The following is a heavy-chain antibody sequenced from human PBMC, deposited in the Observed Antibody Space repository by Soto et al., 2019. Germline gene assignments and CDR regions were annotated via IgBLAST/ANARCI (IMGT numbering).Heavy chain of an antibody. Sequence: NPSETLSLTCSVSGDSISTVDYFWAWVRQPPGQALEYIGYIYKSATTYYNPSFESRVAISLDTSKSQFSLNVTSLTAADTAVYFCARGRYCLIGRSFPNWFDSWGQGTLVTVSS. D-gene: IGHD2-15*01. J-gene: IGHJ5*01. CDR1: GDSISTVDYF. CDR3: ARGRYCLIGRSFPNWFDS. CDR2: IYKSATT. V-gene: IGHV4-30-4*01.